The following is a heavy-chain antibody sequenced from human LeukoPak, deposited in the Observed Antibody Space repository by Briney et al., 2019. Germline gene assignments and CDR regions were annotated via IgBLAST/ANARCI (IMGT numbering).Heavy chain of an antibody. CDR2: IWYDGSNK. V-gene: IGHV3-33*01. D-gene: IGHD6-13*01. CDR1: GFTLSSFG. J-gene: IGHJ6*02. CDR3: ARDQYIAAAGSYGMDV. Sequence: PGGSLRLSCAASGFTLSSFGMHWVRQAPGKGLEWVAVIWYDGSNKYYADSVKGRFTISRDNSKNTLYLQMNSLRAEDTAVYYCARDQYIAAAGSYGMDVWGQGTTVTVSS.